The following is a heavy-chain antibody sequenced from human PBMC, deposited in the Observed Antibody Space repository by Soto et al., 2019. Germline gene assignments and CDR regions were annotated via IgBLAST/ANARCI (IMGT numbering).Heavy chain of an antibody. D-gene: IGHD2-15*01. V-gene: IGHV1-69*13. J-gene: IGHJ5*02. CDR1: GGTFSSYA. Sequence: VASVKVSCKASGGTFSSYAISWVRQAPGQGLEWMGGISPIFGTANYAQKFQGRVTITADESTSTAYMELSSLRSEDTAVYYCARGGYCSGGSCYRHWFDPWGQGTLVTVSS. CDR3: ARGGYCSGGSCYRHWFDP. CDR2: ISPIFGTA.